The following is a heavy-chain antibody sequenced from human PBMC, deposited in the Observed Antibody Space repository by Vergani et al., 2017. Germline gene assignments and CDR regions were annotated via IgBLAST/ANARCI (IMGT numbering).Heavy chain of an antibody. D-gene: IGHD2-15*01. V-gene: IGHV3-7*01. CDR1: GFTFSSYW. CDR2: IKQDGSEK. Sequence: EVQLVESGGGLVQPGGSLRLSCAASGFTFSSYWMSWVRQAPGKGLEWVANIKQDGSEKYYVDSVKGRFTISRDNAKNSLYLQMNSLRAEDTAVYYCAKDSRRYCSGGSCYSGYFDYWGQGTLVTVSS. J-gene: IGHJ4*02. CDR3: AKDSRRYCSGGSCYSGYFDY.